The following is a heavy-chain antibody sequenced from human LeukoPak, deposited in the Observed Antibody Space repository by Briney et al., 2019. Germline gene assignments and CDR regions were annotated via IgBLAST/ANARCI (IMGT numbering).Heavy chain of an antibody. CDR1: GYTFTSYG. CDR3: ARALLRYCSGTSCYWFDP. CDR2: ISAYNGNT. J-gene: IGHJ5*02. V-gene: IGHV1-18*01. D-gene: IGHD2-2*01. Sequence: ASVKVSCKASGYTFTSYGISWVRQAPGQGLEWMGWISAYNGNTNYAQKLQGRVTMTTDTSTSTAYMELRSLRSDDTAVYYCARALLRYCSGTSCYWFDPWGQGTLVTVSS.